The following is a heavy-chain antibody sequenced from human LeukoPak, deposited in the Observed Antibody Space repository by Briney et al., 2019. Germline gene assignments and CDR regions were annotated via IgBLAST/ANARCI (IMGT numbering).Heavy chain of an antibody. CDR2: IYYSGST. CDR1: GGSFSGYY. CDR3: ASRGYCSSTSCYTEYYFDY. J-gene: IGHJ4*02. V-gene: IGHV4-34*01. Sequence: SETLSLTCAVYGGSFSGYYWSWIRQPPGKGLEWIGSIYYSGSTYYNPSLKSRVTISVDTSKNQFSLKLSSVTAADTAVYYCASRGYCSSTSCYTEYYFDYWGQGTLVTVSS. D-gene: IGHD2-2*02.